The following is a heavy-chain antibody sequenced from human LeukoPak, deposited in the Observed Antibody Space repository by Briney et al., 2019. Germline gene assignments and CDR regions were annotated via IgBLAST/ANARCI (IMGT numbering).Heavy chain of an antibody. Sequence: SQTLSLTCTVSGGSISSGDYCWSWIRQPPGKGLEWIGYIYYSGSTYYNPSLKSRVTISVDTSKNQFSLKLSSVTAADTAVYYRARGGWFGELLSPFYYYYGMDVWGKGTTVTVSS. CDR3: ARGGWFGELLSPFYYYYGMDV. D-gene: IGHD3-10*01. CDR1: GGSISSGDYC. CDR2: IYYSGST. V-gene: IGHV4-30-4*01. J-gene: IGHJ6*04.